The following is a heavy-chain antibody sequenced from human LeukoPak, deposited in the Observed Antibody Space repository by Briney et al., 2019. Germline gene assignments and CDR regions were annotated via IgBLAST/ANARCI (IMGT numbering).Heavy chain of an antibody. CDR2: IYTSGST. CDR1: GGSISSGSYY. V-gene: IGHV4-61*02. J-gene: IGHJ3*02. CDR3: ARDGKGYCSSTSCWGSAFDI. Sequence: PSETLSLTCTVSGGSISSGSYYWSWIRQPAGKGLEWIGRIYTSGSTNYNPSLKSRVTISVDTSKNQFSLKLSSVTAADTAVYYCARDGKGYCSSTSCWGSAFDIWGQGTMVTVSS. D-gene: IGHD2-2*01.